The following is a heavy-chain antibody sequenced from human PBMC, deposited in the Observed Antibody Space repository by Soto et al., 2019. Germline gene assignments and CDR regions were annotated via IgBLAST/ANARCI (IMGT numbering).Heavy chain of an antibody. CDR2: ISYDGINK. CDR1: GFNFSSYS. V-gene: IGHV3-30-3*01. D-gene: IGHD1-26*01. J-gene: IGHJ4*02. CDR3: SRPLYSGSYSDYYFDY. Sequence: GGSMRLSCAASGFNFSSYSMHWVRQAPGKGLEWVAVISYDGINKYYADSVQGRFTISRDISKNTLYLQMNSLRTEDTAVYYCSRPLYSGSYSDYYFDYWGQGTLVTVSS.